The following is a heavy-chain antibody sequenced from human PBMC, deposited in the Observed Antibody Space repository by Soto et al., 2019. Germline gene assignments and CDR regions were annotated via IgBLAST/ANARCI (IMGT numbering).Heavy chain of an antibody. J-gene: IGHJ3*02. V-gene: IGHV6-1*01. CDR2: TYYRSKWYN. D-gene: IGHD6-19*01. Sequence: SQTLSLTCSISGDSVSSNSAAWNWIRQSPSRGLEWLGRTYYRSKWYNDYAVSVKSRITINPDTSKNQFSLQLNSVTPEDTAVYYCARLIPGIAVAGTNAFDIWGQGTMVTVSS. CDR3: ARLIPGIAVAGTNAFDI. CDR1: GDSVSSNSAA.